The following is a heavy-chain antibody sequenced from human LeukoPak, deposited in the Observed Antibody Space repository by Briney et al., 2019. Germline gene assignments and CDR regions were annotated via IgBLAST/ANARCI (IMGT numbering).Heavy chain of an antibody. V-gene: IGHV1-3*01. J-gene: IGHJ6*03. Sequence: ASVKVSCKASGYDFTKYAVQWVRQAPGQRLEWMGWIDAGNGRTKYSQDFQGRVTITRDTSASIASMELSSLRSDDTAVYYCAREGVEGLGYSYGFSYYYYMDVWGKGTTVTISS. CDR3: AREGVEGLGYSYGFSYYYYMDV. CDR2: IDAGNGRT. D-gene: IGHD5-18*01. CDR1: GYDFTKYA.